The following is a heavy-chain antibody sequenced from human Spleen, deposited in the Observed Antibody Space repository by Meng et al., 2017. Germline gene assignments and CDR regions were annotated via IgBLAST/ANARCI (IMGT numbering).Heavy chain of an antibody. Sequence: GESLKISCKGSGYSFTSYWIGWVRQRPGKGLEWMGIIYPGDSDTRYSPSFQGQVTISDDKSISTAYLQWSSLKASDTAMYNCERGMITFGGVIVFDYWGQGTLVTVSS. CDR1: GYSFTSYW. D-gene: IGHD3-16*02. V-gene: IGHV5-51*01. J-gene: IGHJ4*02. CDR3: ERGMITFGGVIVFDY. CDR2: IYPGDSDT.